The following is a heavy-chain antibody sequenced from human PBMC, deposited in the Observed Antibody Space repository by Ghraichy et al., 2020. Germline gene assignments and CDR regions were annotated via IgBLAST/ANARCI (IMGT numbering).Heavy chain of an antibody. Sequence: LNISCAASGFTFSTYAMSWVRQAPGKGPEWVSAISGNGASTNYADSVRGRFTISRDNSKNTLYLQMNSLRVEETAVYYCAKKFYYVSASTSDLFDYWGQGTLVTVSS. J-gene: IGHJ4*02. D-gene: IGHD3-10*01. CDR1: GFTFSTYA. CDR2: ISGNGAST. CDR3: AKKFYYVSASTSDLFDY. V-gene: IGHV3-23*01.